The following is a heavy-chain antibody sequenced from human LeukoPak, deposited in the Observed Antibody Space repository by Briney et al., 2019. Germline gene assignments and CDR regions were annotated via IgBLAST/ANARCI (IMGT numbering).Heavy chain of an antibody. J-gene: IGHJ4*02. Sequence: SETLSLTCTVSGVSISSYYWSWIRQPPGKGLEWIGFIYYSGSTNYNPSLKSRVTISVDTSKNQFSLKLSSVTAADTAVYYCARDFYGSGSYESYWGQGTLVTVSS. CDR3: ARDFYGSGSYESY. D-gene: IGHD3-10*01. V-gene: IGHV4-59*08. CDR1: GVSISSYY. CDR2: IYYSGST.